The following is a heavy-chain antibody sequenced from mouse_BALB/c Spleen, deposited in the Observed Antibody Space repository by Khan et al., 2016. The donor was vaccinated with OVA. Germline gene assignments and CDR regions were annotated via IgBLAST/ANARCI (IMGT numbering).Heavy chain of an antibody. CDR3: ARAGYGGFAY. CDR1: GFTFSDYY. J-gene: IGHJ3*01. CDR2: ISDGGSYT. V-gene: IGHV5-4*02. Sequence: EVELVESGGGLVKPGGSLKLSCAASGFTFSDYYMYWVRQTPDKRLEWVATISDGGSYTYYPDSAKGRFTISRDNAKNNLSLQMSRLKSEDTAMYYCARAGYGGFAYWGQGTLVTVSA. D-gene: IGHD1-1*02.